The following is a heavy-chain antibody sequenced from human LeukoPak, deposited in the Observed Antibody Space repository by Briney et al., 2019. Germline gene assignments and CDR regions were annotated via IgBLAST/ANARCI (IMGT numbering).Heavy chain of an antibody. CDR3: ARGGRNGFRPYYYYMDV. Sequence: SETLSLTCAVYGGSFSGYYWSWIRQPPGKGLEWIGEINHSGSTNYNPSLKSRVTISVDTSKNQFSLKLSSVTAADTAVYYCARGGRNGFRPYYYYMDVWGKGTTVTVSS. J-gene: IGHJ6*03. V-gene: IGHV4-34*01. CDR1: GGSFSGYY. D-gene: IGHD2-15*01. CDR2: INHSGST.